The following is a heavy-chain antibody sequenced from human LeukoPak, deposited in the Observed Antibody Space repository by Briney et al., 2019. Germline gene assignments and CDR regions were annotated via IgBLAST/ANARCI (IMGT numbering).Heavy chain of an antibody. CDR3: ASQLAYCGGDCYSTPPSFFDY. V-gene: IGHV1-18*01. Sequence: ASVKVSCKASGYTFTSYGISWVRQAPGQGLEWMGWISAYNGNTNYAQKLQGRVTMTTDTSTSTAYMELRSLRSDDTAVYHCASQLAYCGGDCYSTPPSFFDYWGQGTLVTVSS. D-gene: IGHD2-21*02. CDR2: ISAYNGNT. J-gene: IGHJ4*02. CDR1: GYTFTSYG.